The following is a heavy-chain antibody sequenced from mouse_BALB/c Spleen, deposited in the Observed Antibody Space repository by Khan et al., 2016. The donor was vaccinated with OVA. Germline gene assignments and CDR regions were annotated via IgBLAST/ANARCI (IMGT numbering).Heavy chain of an antibody. CDR3: ARNYDYDEGLAY. V-gene: IGHV2-2*02. J-gene: IGHJ3*01. D-gene: IGHD2-4*01. CDR1: GFSLTTYG. Sequence: QVQLKESGPGLVQPSQSLSITCTVSGFSLTTYGVHWVRQSPGKGLEWLGVIWRGGSTDYNAAFISRLSISKDSSKSQVIFKMNSLQVNDTAIYYCARNYDYDEGLAYWGQGTLVTVSA. CDR2: IWRGGST.